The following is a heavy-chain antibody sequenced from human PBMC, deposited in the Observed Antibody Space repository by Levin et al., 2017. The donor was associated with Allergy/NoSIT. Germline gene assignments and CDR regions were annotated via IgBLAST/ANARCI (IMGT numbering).Heavy chain of an antibody. CDR3: AKDRGPWHDAFDI. CDR1: GFTFDDYA. CDR2: ISWNSGSI. J-gene: IGHJ3*02. Sequence: SCAASGFTFDDYAMHWVRQAPGKGLEWVSGISWNSGSIGYADSVKGRFTISRDNAKNSLYLQMNSLRAEDTALYYCAKDRGPWHDAFDIWGQGTMVTVSS. V-gene: IGHV3-9*01.